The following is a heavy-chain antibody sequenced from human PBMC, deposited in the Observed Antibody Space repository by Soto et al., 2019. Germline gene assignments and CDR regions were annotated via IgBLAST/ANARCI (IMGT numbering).Heavy chain of an antibody. Sequence: ASVKVSCKASGYTFTNYGISWVRQAPGQGLEWMGWINVYNGNTKYAQKVQGRVTTTTDTSTSTAYMELRSLRSDDTAVYYCARGVGSGSYYNQYNWFDPWGQGTLVTVSS. V-gene: IGHV1-18*01. CDR3: ARGVGSGSYYNQYNWFDP. D-gene: IGHD3-10*01. J-gene: IGHJ5*02. CDR1: GYTFTNYG. CDR2: INVYNGNT.